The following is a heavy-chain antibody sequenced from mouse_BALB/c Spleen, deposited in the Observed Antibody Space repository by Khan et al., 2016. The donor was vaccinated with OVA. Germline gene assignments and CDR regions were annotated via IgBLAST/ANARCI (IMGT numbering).Heavy chain of an antibody. D-gene: IGHD2-2*01. Sequence: EVELVESGPGLVKPSQSLSLTCSVTGYSITSGYYWNWIRQFPGNKLEWMGYISYDGSNNYNPSLKNRISITRDTSKNQFFLKLNSVTTEDTATDDCAISGGYGGWFAYWGQGTMVTVSA. J-gene: IGHJ3*01. CDR3: AISGGYGGWFAY. V-gene: IGHV3-6*02. CDR1: GYSITSGYY. CDR2: ISYDGSN.